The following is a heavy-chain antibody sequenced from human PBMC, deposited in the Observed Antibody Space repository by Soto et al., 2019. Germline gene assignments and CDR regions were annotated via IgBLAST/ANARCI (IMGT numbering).Heavy chain of an antibody. V-gene: IGHV3-49*03. Sequence: GGSLRLSCAASGFTFGDYAMSWFRQAPGKGLEWVGFIRSKAYGGTTEYAASVKGRFTISRDDSKSIAYLQMNSLKTKDTAVYYCTPAAIGVITMVRGGGYYGMDVWGQGNTVTVSS. CDR1: GFTFGDYA. D-gene: IGHD3-10*01. CDR2: IRSKAYGGTT. J-gene: IGHJ6*02. CDR3: TPAAIGVITMVRGGGYYGMDV.